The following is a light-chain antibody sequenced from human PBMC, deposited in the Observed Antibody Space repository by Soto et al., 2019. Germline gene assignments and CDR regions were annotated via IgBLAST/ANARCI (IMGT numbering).Light chain of an antibody. CDR3: SSYTSSSTSQ. V-gene: IGLV2-14*02. CDR2: EGS. Sequence: QSALTQPASVSGSPGQSITISCTGTSSDVGSYNLVSWYQQHPGKAPKLMIYEGSKRPSGVSNRFSGSKSGNTASLTISGLQAEDEADYYCSSYTSSSTSQFGGGTKLTVL. CDR1: SSDVGSYNL. J-gene: IGLJ3*02.